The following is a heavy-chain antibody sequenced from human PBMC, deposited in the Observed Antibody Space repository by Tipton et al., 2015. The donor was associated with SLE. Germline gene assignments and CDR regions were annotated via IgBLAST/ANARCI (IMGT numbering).Heavy chain of an antibody. J-gene: IGHJ3*02. CDR3: ARGNGGNAFDI. CDR1: GGSFSGYY. Sequence: TLSLTCAVYGGSFSGYYWSWIRQPPGKGLEWIREINHSGSTNYNPSLKSRVTISVDTSKNQFSLKLSSVTAADTAVYYCARGNGGNAFDIWGQGTMVTVSS. V-gene: IGHV4-34*01. CDR2: INHSGST. D-gene: IGHD2-15*01.